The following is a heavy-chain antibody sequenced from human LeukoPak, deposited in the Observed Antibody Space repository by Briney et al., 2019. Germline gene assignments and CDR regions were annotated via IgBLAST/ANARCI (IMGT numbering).Heavy chain of an antibody. CDR2: IYYSGST. Sequence: PSETLSLTCTVSGGSISSSSYYWGWIRQPPGKGLEWIGSIYYSGSTYYNPSLKSRVTISVDTSKNQFSLKLSSVTAADTAAYYCARRRRYYFDYWGQGTLVTVSS. CDR3: ARRRRYYFDY. J-gene: IGHJ4*02. D-gene: IGHD4-17*01. CDR1: GGSISSSSYY. V-gene: IGHV4-39*01.